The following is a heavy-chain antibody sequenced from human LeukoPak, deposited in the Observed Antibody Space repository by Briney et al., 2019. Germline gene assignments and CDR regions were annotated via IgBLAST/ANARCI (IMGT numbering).Heavy chain of an antibody. J-gene: IGHJ4*02. V-gene: IGHV3-21*01. CDR2: ISSSSSYI. D-gene: IGHD3-10*01. Sequence: PGGSLRLSCAASGFTFSSYSMNWVRQAPGKGLDWVSSISSSSSYINYAHSVKGRFTISRDNAKNSLYLQMNSLRAEDTAVYYCAREYYYGSGSYYYWGQGTLVTVSS. CDR1: GFTFSSYS. CDR3: AREYYYGSGSYYY.